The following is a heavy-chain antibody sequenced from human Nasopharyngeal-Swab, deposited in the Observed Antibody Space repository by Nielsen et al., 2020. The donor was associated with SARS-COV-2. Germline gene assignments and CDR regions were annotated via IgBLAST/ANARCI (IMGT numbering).Heavy chain of an antibody. Sequence: VRQAPGKGLEWVSAISGSGGSTYYADSVKGRFTISRDNSKNTLYLQMNSLRAEDTAVYYCARDDYGGVDYWGQGTLVTVSS. V-gene: IGHV3-23*01. CDR2: ISGSGGST. CDR3: ARDDYGGVDY. D-gene: IGHD4-23*01. J-gene: IGHJ4*02.